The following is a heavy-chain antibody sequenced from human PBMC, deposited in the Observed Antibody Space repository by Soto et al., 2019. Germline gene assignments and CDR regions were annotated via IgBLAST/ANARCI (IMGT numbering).Heavy chain of an antibody. V-gene: IGHV4-31*03. CDR3: ARQLFSSGLTDY. Sequence: PSETLSLTCTVSGGSISGGGYYWSWIRQHPGKGLEWIGYIYYSGSTYYNPSLKSRLTISVDTSRSQFSLKLSSVTAADTAVYYCARQLFSSGLTDYCGQGTRVTVSS. CDR2: IYYSGST. CDR1: GGSISGGGYY. J-gene: IGHJ4*02. D-gene: IGHD6-19*01.